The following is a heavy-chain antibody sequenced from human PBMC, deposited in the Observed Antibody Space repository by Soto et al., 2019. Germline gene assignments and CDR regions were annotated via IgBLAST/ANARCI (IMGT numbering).Heavy chain of an antibody. J-gene: IGHJ6*02. V-gene: IGHV3-21*01. CDR2: ISPSTSHI. Sequence: EVHLVESGGGLVKPGGSLRLSCAVSGFTFSSCTMNWVRQAPGKGLEWVSSISPSTSHIYYADSVKGPFTISRDNAKNSLFPQMNSLRAEDTAVYYCSGCSGGACHQNYGMDVWGQGTTVTVSS. D-gene: IGHD2-15*01. CDR3: SGCSGGACHQNYGMDV. CDR1: GFTFSSCT.